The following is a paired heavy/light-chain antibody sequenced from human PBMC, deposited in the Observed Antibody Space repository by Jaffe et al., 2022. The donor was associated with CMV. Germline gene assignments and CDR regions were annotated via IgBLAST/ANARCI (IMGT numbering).Light chain of an antibody. Sequence: NFMLTQPHSVSESPGKTVTISCTRSSGSIATNYVQWYQQRPGSAPTTVIYEDKQRPSGVPPRFFGSIDSSSNSASLTISGLRTEDEADYYCQSYESSNHVVFGGGTKLTVL. CDR3: QSYESSNHVV. CDR1: SGSIATNY. J-gene: IGLJ2*01. V-gene: IGLV6-57*04. CDR2: EDK.
Heavy chain of an antibody. D-gene: IGHD6-19*01. CDR3: AKDIIVRQWLVPGFEN. Sequence: EVHLVESGGVVAQPGGSLRLSCAASGFTFEDFTMHWVRQAPGKGLEWVSLINWDASRTYYADSVKGRFIISRDNSKNSLFLHMNNLRPEDTGFYYCAKDIIVRQWLVPGFENWGQGTLVTVSS. CDR1: GFTFEDFT. V-gene: IGHV3-43*01. CDR2: INWDASRT. J-gene: IGHJ4*02.